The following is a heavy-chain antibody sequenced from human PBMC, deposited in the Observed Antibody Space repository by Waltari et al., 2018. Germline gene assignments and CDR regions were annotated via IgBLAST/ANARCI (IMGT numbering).Heavy chain of an antibody. V-gene: IGHV1-69*01. CDR3: ATAIFGVVY. CDR2: IIPKFSMT. D-gene: IGHD3-3*01. J-gene: IGHJ1*01. CDR1: GGTFSNFA. Sequence: QVQLMQSGAEVKKPGSSVKVSCKASGGTFSNFAISWVRQAPGQGLEWMGWIIPKFSMTTYAQKFQGRVTITADESTSTAYMDLSSLRSEDTAVYYCATAIFGVVYWGQGILVTVSS.